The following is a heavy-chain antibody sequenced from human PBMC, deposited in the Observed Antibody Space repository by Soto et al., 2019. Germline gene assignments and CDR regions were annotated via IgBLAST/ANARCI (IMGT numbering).Heavy chain of an antibody. J-gene: IGHJ4*02. CDR2: IIPLFGTT. V-gene: IGHV1-69*01. CDR3: ARGGELAGWMPFDS. CDR1: GGTFNTYG. D-gene: IGHD6-19*01. Sequence: QVHLVQSGAEVKKPGSSVKVSCRASGGTFNTYGFNWVRQAPGQGLEWMGGIIPLFGTTTYAQNFQGRVTITADQSTPTAYLEMGGLTSEDTDVYCWARGGELAGWMPFDSWGQGTLVTVSS.